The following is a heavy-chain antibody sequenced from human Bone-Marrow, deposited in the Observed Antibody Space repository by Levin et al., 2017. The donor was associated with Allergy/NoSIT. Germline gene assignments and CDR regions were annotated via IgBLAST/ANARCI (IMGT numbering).Heavy chain of an antibody. D-gene: IGHD3-3*01. V-gene: IGHV3-7*01. CDR2: IEGEDGTVK. CDR3: ARFHYDSWTRGRYFDY. CDR1: GFTFNHFW. J-gene: IGHJ4*03. Sequence: GESLKISCVASGFTFNHFWMGWVRQSPNKGLEWVANIEGEDGTVKDYVDSVKGRFTISRDNAKNSLFLEMDSLRVDDTAVYYCARFHYDSWTRGRYFDYWGQGALVTVSS.